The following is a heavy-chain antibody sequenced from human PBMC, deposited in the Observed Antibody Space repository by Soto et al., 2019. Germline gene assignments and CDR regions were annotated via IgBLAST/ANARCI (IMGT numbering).Heavy chain of an antibody. J-gene: IGHJ6*02. V-gene: IGHV3-30-3*01. CDR3: ARVTPGNNLYYFSGLDF. D-gene: IGHD1-1*01. CDR2: ISYEGSNT. CDR1: GFTFDTYG. Sequence: GGSLRLSCGASGFTFDTYGIHWVRQAPGKGLQWVALISYEGSNTYYADSVRGRFTISRDNSKNTLYLQMNTLRPEDTGLYYCARVTPGNNLYYFSGLDFWGQGTSVP.